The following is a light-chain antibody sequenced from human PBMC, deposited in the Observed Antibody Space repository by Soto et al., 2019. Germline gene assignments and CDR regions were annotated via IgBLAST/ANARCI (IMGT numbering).Light chain of an antibody. V-gene: IGKV1-27*01. CDR1: QAIGNI. CDR3: QKYNGVPLT. Sequence: DIQMTQSPSSLSASVGDRVTITCRASQAIGNILAWNQQKPGKVPKLLIYAASTLQSGVPSRFSGSGSGTDFTLTISSLQPEDVATYYCQKYNGVPLTFGGGTKVEIK. J-gene: IGKJ4*01. CDR2: AAS.